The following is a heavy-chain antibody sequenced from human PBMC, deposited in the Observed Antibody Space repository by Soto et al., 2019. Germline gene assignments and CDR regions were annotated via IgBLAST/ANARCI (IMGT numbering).Heavy chain of an antibody. D-gene: IGHD5-18*01. CDR1: GGSISSNGYY. Sequence: QVQLQESGPGLVKPSQTLSLTCIVSGGSISSNGYYWNWIRQHPGKGLEWIGYIYHSGSTYYNPSLKSRATISLDTSKNRFSVNLSSVTVAHPAMYYCARDGGTAMVLDPWGQGILVTVSS. CDR3: ARDGGTAMVLDP. V-gene: IGHV4-31*03. CDR2: IYHSGST. J-gene: IGHJ5*02.